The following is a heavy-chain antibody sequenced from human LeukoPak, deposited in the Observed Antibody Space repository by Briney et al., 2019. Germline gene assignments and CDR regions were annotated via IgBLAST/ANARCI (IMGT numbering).Heavy chain of an antibody. CDR2: ISGSGGST. Sequence: QPGGSLRLSCAASGFTFSSYEMNWVRQAPGKGLEWVSAISGSGGSTYYADSVKGRFTISRDNSKNTLYLQMNSLRAEDTAVYYCAKDLQPYSNPYWGQGTLVTVSS. D-gene: IGHD4-11*01. J-gene: IGHJ4*02. CDR1: GFTFSSYE. CDR3: AKDLQPYSNPY. V-gene: IGHV3-23*01.